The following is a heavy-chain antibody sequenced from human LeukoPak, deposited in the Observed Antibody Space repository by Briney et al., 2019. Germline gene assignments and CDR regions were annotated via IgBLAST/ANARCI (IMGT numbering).Heavy chain of an antibody. D-gene: IGHD3-10*01. CDR3: ARGGYYGSGNDFRFDP. CDR1: GGSISSYY. V-gene: IGHV4-59*01. J-gene: IGHJ5*02. Sequence: SETLSLTCTVSGGSISSYYWSWIRQSPGKGLECIGYIHYTGSTNYNPSFESRVTISVETSKNQFSLKLKSVTAADTAVYYCARGGYYGSGNDFRFDPWGQGTLVTVSS. CDR2: IHYTGST.